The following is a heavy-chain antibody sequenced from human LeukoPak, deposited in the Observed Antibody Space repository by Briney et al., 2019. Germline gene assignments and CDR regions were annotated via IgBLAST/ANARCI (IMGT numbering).Heavy chain of an antibody. D-gene: IGHD6-13*01. CDR2: ISYDGSNK. Sequence: GGSLRLSCAASGFTFSSYAMHWVRQAPGKGLEWVAVISYDGSNKYYADSVKGRFTISRDNSKNTLYLQMNSLRAEDTVVYYCAKGSAGGRPYYFDYWGQGTLVPVSS. CDR3: AKGSAGGRPYYFDY. CDR1: GFTFSSYA. J-gene: IGHJ4*02. V-gene: IGHV3-30-3*01.